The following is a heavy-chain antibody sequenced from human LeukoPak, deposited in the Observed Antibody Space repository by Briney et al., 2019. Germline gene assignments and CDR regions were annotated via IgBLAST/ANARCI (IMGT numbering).Heavy chain of an antibody. J-gene: IGHJ5*02. V-gene: IGHV3-74*01. D-gene: IGHD6-19*01. CDR3: ARDRAPIAVAGPYNWFDP. CDR2: INSDGSST. Sequence: PGGSLRLSCAASGFTFSSYWMHWVRQAPGEGLVWVSRINSDGSSTSYADSVKGRFTISRDNAKNTLYLQMNSLRAEDTAVYYCARDRAPIAVAGPYNWFDPWGQGTLVTVSS. CDR1: GFTFSSYW.